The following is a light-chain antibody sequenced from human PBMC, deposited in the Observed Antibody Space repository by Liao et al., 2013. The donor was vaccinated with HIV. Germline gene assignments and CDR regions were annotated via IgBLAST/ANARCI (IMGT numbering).Light chain of an antibody. CDR3: QVWDSPTDHPV. CDR1: NIGSQS. CDR2: YDR. J-gene: IGLJ3*02. Sequence: SYVLTQPPSVSVAPGKTARISCGGNNIGSQSVHWYQQKPGQAPVLVIYYDRDRPSGIPERFSGSNSGNTATLTISRVEAGDEADYYCQVWDSPTDHPVFGGGTKLTVL. V-gene: IGLV3-21*01.